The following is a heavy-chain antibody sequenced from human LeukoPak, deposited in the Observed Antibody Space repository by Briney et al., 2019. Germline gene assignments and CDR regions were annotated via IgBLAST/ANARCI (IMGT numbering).Heavy chain of an antibody. CDR1: GFTFSSYE. CDR2: ISGSAATI. D-gene: IGHD1-26*01. CDR3: VRKTVGAQNWWDP. Sequence: GGSLRLSCAASGFTFSSYEMNWFRQAPGKGLEWLSYISGSAATIFYADSVKGRFTISRDNARNSLYPQMNSLRPEDSGVYYCVRKTVGAQNWWDPWGQGTLVTVSS. J-gene: IGHJ5*02. V-gene: IGHV3-48*03.